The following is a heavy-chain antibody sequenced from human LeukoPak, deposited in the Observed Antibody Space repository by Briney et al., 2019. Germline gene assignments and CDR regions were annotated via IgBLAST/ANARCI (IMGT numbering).Heavy chain of an antibody. CDR1: GNTFTGYC. V-gene: IGHV1-2*02. Sequence: GASVKVSCKASGNTFTGYCMHWVRQAPGQGLEWMGWINPNSGGTNYAQKFQVRGTMTRDTSISTAYMELSRLRSDDTAVYYCARSAESSSWVEFDYWGQGTLVTVSS. D-gene: IGHD6-13*01. CDR2: INPNSGGT. J-gene: IGHJ4*02. CDR3: ARSAESSSWVEFDY.